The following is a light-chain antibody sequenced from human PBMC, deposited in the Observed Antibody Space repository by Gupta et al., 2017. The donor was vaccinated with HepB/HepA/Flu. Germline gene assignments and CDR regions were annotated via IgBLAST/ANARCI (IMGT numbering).Light chain of an antibody. Sequence: DIQMTQSPSSLAASVGDRVTITCRASRSISSRLNWYQQKPGKAPELLIYDVSTLQRGVPPRFSGSRSGTDFILTISRLQPEDFATYYCQQTYSMCDFGHGTRVDFK. J-gene: IGKJ3*01. CDR2: DVS. V-gene: IGKV1-39*01. CDR1: RSISSR. CDR3: QQTYSMCD.